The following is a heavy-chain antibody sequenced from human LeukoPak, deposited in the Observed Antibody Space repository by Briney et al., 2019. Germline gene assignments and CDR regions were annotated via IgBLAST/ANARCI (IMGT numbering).Heavy chain of an antibody. Sequence: GGSLTLSCAASGFTFTNYSMSWVRHRPGRGLEWVSNISPGGSTKYADSVKGRCNISRENYKNTMYLEVNSLRGEDTAVYYCAKRSGSGGAFDYWGQGILVTVSS. CDR3: AKRSGSGGAFDY. CDR1: GFTFTNYS. V-gene: IGHV3-23*01. J-gene: IGHJ4*02. D-gene: IGHD3-10*01. CDR2: ISPGGST.